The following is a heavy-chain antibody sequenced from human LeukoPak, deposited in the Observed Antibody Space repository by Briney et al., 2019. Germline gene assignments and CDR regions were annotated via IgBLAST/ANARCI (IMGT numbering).Heavy chain of an antibody. CDR2: ISAYNGNT. CDR1: GYTFTRYG. V-gene: IGHV1-18*01. CDR3: ARISGGSYSDSAFDI. D-gene: IGHD1-26*01. J-gene: IGHJ3*02. Sequence: ASVKVSCKASGYTFTRYGITWVRQAPGQGLEWMGWISAYNGNTNYAQKLQGRVTMTTDTSTSIAYMDLRSLRSDDTAVYYCARISGGSYSDSAFDIWGQGTMVTVSS.